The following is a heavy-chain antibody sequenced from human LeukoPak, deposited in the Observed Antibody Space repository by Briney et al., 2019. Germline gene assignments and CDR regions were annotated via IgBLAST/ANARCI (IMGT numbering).Heavy chain of an antibody. Sequence: GGSLRLSCAASGFTFSSYWMHWVRQAPGKGLVWVSRINRDGSVTSYADSVKGRFTISRDNAKNTLYLQMNSLRAEDTAVYYCAKDKGWGYSAYDCYGMDVWGQGTTVTVSS. J-gene: IGHJ6*02. V-gene: IGHV3-74*01. CDR3: AKDKGWGYSAYDCYGMDV. D-gene: IGHD1-26*01. CDR1: GFTFSSYW. CDR2: INRDGSVT.